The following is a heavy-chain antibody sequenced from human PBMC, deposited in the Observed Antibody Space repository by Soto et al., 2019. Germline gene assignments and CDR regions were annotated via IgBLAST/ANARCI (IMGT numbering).Heavy chain of an antibody. CDR1: GYTFTSYY. D-gene: IGHD3-9*01. V-gene: IGHV1-46*03. CDR3: ARDLQNRPSLTGYYEFGSGYYYGMDV. J-gene: IGHJ6*02. CDR2: INPSGGST. Sequence: ASVKVSCKASGYTFTSYYMHWVRQAPGQGLEWMGIINPSGGSTSYAQKFQGRVTMTRDTSTSTVYMELSSLRSEDTAVYYCARDLQNRPSLTGYYEFGSGYYYGMDVWGQGTTVTVSS.